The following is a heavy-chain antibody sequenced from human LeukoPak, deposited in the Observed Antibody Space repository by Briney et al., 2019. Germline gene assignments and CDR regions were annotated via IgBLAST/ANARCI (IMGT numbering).Heavy chain of an antibody. CDR1: GFIFSNYG. D-gene: IGHD4-17*01. V-gene: IGHV3-64*01. CDR3: ARDRSDYGKNYLDS. CDR2: ISRRGDST. Sequence: PGGSLRLSCTVSGFIFSNYGMHWVRQAPGKGLEYVSAISRRGDSTYYAKSVKGRFATSRDNSKSTLYLQMNSLSIEDTAVYHCARDRSDYGKNYLDSWGQGTLVAVSS. J-gene: IGHJ4*02.